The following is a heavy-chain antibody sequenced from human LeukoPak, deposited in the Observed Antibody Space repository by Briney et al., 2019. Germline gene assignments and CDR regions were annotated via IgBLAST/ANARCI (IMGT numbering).Heavy chain of an antibody. J-gene: IGHJ3*02. D-gene: IGHD3-22*01. CDR3: AKDHPATYYYDSSGYHDAFDI. V-gene: IGHV3-48*03. Sequence: GGSLRLSCAASGFTFSSYEMNWVRQAPGKGLEWVSYISSSGSTIYYADSVKGRFTISRDNAKNSLYLQMNSLRAEDTAVYYCAKDHPATYYYDSSGYHDAFDIWGQGTMVTVSS. CDR1: GFTFSSYE. CDR2: ISSSGSTI.